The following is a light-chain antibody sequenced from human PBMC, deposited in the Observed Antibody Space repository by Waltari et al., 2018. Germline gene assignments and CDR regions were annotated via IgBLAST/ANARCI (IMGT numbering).Light chain of an antibody. J-gene: IGLJ3*02. V-gene: IGLV3-25*03. CDR2: KDK. CDR3: QSADASIVNVV. Sequence: FELTQPPSVSVSPGQTARITCSGEALSSQYSYWYQQRPGQAPLLLIFKDKERPSGIPERFSGSSSGTTVTLTITSVQAEDEADYFCQSADASIVNVVFGGGTRLTVL. CDR1: ALSSQY.